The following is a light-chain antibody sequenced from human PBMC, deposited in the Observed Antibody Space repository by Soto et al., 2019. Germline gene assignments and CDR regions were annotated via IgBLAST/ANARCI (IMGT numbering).Light chain of an antibody. CDR2: KVS. V-gene: IGKV2-30*01. Sequence: DVAMTQSPLSLSVTLGQPASISCRSDQSIVNGDGNTFLSWCHQRPSQSPRRVINKVSNRDSGDPDRFRGSESVTNFTLRRSGVDAEDVGGYYCMKGTRWPPIFGPGTEEDI. CDR3: MKGTRWPPI. J-gene: IGKJ3*01. CDR1: QSIVNGDGNTF.